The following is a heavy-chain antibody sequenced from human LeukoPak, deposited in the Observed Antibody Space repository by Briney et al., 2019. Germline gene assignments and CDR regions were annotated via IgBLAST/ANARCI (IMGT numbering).Heavy chain of an antibody. CDR1: GFTFSSYA. J-gene: IGHJ4*02. V-gene: IGHV3-23*01. CDR2: ISGSGGST. D-gene: IGHD3-3*01. CDR3: ATTSSSTYYDFWSGYYTGVEGVDY. Sequence: QPGGSLRLSCAASGFTFSSYAMSWVRQAPGKGLEWVSAISGSGGSTYYADSVKGRFTISRDNSKNTLYLQMNSLRAEDTAVYYCATTSSSTYYDFWSGYYTGVEGVDYWGQGTLVSVSS.